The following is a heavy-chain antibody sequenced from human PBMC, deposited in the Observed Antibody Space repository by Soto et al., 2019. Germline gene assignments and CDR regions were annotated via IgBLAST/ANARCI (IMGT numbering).Heavy chain of an antibody. Sequence: SVKVSCKGAGGTFSRYAISWGRQAPGQGLEWMGGIIPIFGTANYAQKFQGRVTITADESTSTAYMELSSLRSEDTAVYYCAREVGMVADYWGQGTLVTVSS. CDR1: GGTFSRYA. CDR2: IIPIFGTA. CDR3: AREVGMVADY. D-gene: IGHD1-26*01. J-gene: IGHJ4*02. V-gene: IGHV1-69*13.